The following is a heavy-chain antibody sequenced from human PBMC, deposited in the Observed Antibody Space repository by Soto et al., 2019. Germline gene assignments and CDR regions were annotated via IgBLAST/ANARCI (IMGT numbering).Heavy chain of an antibody. CDR2: ISYDGSNK. V-gene: IGHV3-30*04. CDR3: APSGLRSPLIFAY. J-gene: IGHJ4*01. D-gene: IGHD3-3*01. CDR1: GFTFSSYA. Sequence: SLRLSCAASGFTFSSYAMHWVRQSPCKGLEWVAVISYDGSNKYYADSVKDRFTISRDNSKNTLYLQMNSLRAEDTAVYYCAPSGLRSPLIFAYWGHGTLVTASS.